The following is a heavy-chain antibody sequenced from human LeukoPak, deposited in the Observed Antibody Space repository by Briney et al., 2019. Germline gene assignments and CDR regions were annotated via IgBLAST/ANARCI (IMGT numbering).Heavy chain of an antibody. D-gene: IGHD3-9*01. J-gene: IGHJ6*03. CDR3: ARPAILTGYYRAGLYYYMDV. Sequence: GASVKVSCKASGYTFTGYYMHWVRQAPGQGLEWMGWINPNSGGTNYAQKFQGRVTMTRDTSISTAYMELSRLRSDDTAVYYCARPAILTGYYRAGLYYYMDVWGKGTTVTVSS. V-gene: IGHV1-2*02. CDR2: INPNSGGT. CDR1: GYTFTGYY.